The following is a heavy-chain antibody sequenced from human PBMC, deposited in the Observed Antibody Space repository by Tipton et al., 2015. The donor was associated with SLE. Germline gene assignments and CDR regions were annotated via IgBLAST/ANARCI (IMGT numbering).Heavy chain of an antibody. CDR2: SSAGGDNT. CDR1: GVTFSNYA. CDR3: AKDSGSFDY. V-gene: IGHV3-23*01. Sequence: SLRLSCAASGVTFSNYARTWVRQAPGKGLAWVAASSAGGDNTYYTDSVRGRFTNSRDNSKNTLYLQMNSLRADDTALYYCAKDSGSFDYWGQGTLVTVSS. D-gene: IGHD1-26*01. J-gene: IGHJ4*02.